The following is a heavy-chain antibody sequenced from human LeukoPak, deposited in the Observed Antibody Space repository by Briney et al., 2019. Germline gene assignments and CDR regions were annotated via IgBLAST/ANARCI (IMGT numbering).Heavy chain of an antibody. Sequence: GGSLRLSCAASGFTFSSYAMSWVRQAPGKGLEWVANIKEDGSERYYVGSVKGRFTISRDNAKNSLYLQMNNLRAEDTAVYYCARQSDFDYWGQGTLVTVSS. J-gene: IGHJ4*02. CDR2: IKEDGSER. CDR3: ARQSDFDY. D-gene: IGHD6-19*01. CDR1: GFTFSSYA. V-gene: IGHV3-7*03.